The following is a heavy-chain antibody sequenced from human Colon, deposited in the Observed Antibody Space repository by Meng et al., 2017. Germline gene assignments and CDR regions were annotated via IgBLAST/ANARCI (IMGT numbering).Heavy chain of an antibody. Sequence: QVQLVQSGAEVKKPGASVKVSCKASGYTFTTYGISWMRQAPGQGLEWMGWISTYDDNTNYVEKFRGRVTMTTGTSTNTAYMELRSLRSDDTAVYYCARDNPGDYVWDYWGQGTLVTVSS. J-gene: IGHJ4*02. D-gene: IGHD4-17*01. CDR2: ISTYDDNT. V-gene: IGHV1-18*01. CDR1: GYTFTTYG. CDR3: ARDNPGDYVWDY.